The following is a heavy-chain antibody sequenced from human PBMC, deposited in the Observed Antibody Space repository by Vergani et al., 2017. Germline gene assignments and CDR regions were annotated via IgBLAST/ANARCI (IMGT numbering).Heavy chain of an antibody. D-gene: IGHD3-9*01. CDR1: VYTFTSYY. J-gene: IGHJ6*02. Sequence: QVQLVQSGAEVKKPGASVKVSCKASVYTFTSYYMHWVRQAPGQGLEWMGIINPSGGSTSYAQKFQGRVTMTRDTSTSTVYMELSSLRSEDTAVYYCARVDYDILRGMDVWGQGTTVTVSS. CDR3: ARVDYDILRGMDV. CDR2: INPSGGST. V-gene: IGHV1-46*03.